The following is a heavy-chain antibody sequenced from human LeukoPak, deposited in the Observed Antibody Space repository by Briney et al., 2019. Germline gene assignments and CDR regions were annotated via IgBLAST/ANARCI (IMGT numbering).Heavy chain of an antibody. Sequence: ASVKVSCKASGYTFTSFGISWVRQAPVQGLEWMGWISAYNGNTNYAQKLQGRVTMTTDTSTSTAYMELRSLRSDDTAVYYCARGPYYDILTGYYTQVLFDYWGQGTQVTVSS. CDR2: ISAYNGNT. CDR3: ARGPYYDILTGYYTQVLFDY. J-gene: IGHJ4*02. V-gene: IGHV1-18*01. CDR1: GYTFTSFG. D-gene: IGHD3-9*01.